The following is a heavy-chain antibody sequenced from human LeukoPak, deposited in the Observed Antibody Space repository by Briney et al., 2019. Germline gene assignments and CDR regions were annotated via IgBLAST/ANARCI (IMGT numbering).Heavy chain of an antibody. CDR2: ISYDGSNK. J-gene: IGHJ6*03. Sequence: GGSLRLSCAASGFTFSSYAMHWVRQAPGKGLEWVAVISYDGSNKYYADSVKDRFTISRDNSKNTLYLQMNSLRAEDTAVYYCARAHSSGWYSMDVWGKGTTVTVSS. CDR1: GFTFSSYA. CDR3: ARAHSSGWYSMDV. V-gene: IGHV3-30-3*01. D-gene: IGHD6-19*01.